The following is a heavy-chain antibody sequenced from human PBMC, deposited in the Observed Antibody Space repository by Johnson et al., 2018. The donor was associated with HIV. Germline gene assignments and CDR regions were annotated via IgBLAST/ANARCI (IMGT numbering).Heavy chain of an antibody. CDR3: AKEGNYNFWSGYHHDAFDI. V-gene: IGHV3-23*04. J-gene: IGHJ3*02. CDR2: ISGSGGST. CDR1: GFTFSSYA. Sequence: VQLVESGGGLVQPGGSLRLSCAASGFTFSSYAMSWVRQAPGKGLEWVSAISGSGGSTYYADSVKGRFTISRDNSKNTLYRQMNSLRAEDTAVYYWAKEGNYNFWSGYHHDAFDIWGQGTMVTVSS. D-gene: IGHD3-3*01.